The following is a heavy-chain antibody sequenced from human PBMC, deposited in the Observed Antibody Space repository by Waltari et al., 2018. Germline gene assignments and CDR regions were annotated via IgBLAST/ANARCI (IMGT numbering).Heavy chain of an antibody. CDR2: IITNSHSL. CDR3: ARSDVWGYFFDY. CDR1: GCAFGRCD. D-gene: IGHD7-27*01. J-gene: IGHJ4*02. Sequence: EVQLVECGGGLVKPGGALRSSCGASGCAFGRCDMNWVRQASGKGLKCFSCIITNSHSLYYADSVTVRFPISRDNAKSSLYLQMNSLSAEDTAVSYCARSDVWGYFFDYWGQGTLVTVSS. V-gene: IGHV3-21*05.